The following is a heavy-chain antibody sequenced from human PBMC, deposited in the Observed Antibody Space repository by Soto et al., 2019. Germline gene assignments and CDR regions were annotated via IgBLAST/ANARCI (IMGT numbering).Heavy chain of an antibody. D-gene: IGHD2-21*02. CDR3: AKALFSGDLGKVFVY. CDR1: GFPFDPYV. J-gene: IGHJ4*01. V-gene: IGHV3-23*01. Sequence: GGSLRLSCVASGFPFDPYVMAWVRQAPGKGLEWVAAIRSNTAVTHYADSMRDRFTISRVNSANTIFLQMNSLRVEDSAVYYGAKALFSGDLGKVFVYWGLGSLVTVSS. CDR2: IRSNTAVT.